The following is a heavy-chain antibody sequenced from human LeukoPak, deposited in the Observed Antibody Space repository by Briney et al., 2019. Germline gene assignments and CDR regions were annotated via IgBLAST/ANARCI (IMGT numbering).Heavy chain of an antibody. Sequence: AGSLRLSCAASGFTFSSYSMNWVRQAPGKWLEWVSSISSSSSYIYYADSVKGRFTISRDNAKNSLYLQMNSLRAEDTAVYYCARGQVRFLEWLNDYWGQGTLVTVSS. J-gene: IGHJ4*02. CDR1: GFTFSSYS. V-gene: IGHV3-21*01. D-gene: IGHD3-3*01. CDR3: ARGQVRFLEWLNDY. CDR2: ISSSSSYI.